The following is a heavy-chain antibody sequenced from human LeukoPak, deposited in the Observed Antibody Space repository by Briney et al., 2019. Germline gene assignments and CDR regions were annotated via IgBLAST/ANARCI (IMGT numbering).Heavy chain of an antibody. V-gene: IGHV1-46*01. Sequence: ASVKVSCKASGYTFTSYYMHWVRQAPGQGLEWMAIINPSGGSTSYAQKFQGRVTMTRDTSTSTAYMELSSLRSEDTAVYFCARDSRTYQGSWIVATIELDYWGQGTLVTVSS. CDR2: INPSGGST. CDR1: GYTFTSYY. CDR3: ARDSRTYQGSWIVATIELDY. D-gene: IGHD5-12*01. J-gene: IGHJ4*02.